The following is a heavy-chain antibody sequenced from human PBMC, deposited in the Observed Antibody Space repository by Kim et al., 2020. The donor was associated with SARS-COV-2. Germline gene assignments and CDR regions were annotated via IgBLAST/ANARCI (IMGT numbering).Heavy chain of an antibody. CDR3: ARDSLVRGVIFDF. Sequence: YYADSVKGRFTISRDNAKNSLHLEISSLRDEDTAVYYCARDSLVRGVIFDFWGQGTLVTVSS. J-gene: IGHJ4*02. D-gene: IGHD3-10*01. V-gene: IGHV3-48*02.